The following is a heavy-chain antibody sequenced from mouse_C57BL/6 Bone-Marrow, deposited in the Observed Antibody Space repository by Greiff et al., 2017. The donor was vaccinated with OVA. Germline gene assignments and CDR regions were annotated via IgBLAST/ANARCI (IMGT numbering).Heavy chain of an antibody. CDR2: INYDGSST. CDR3: ARDRGTTVVAPYFDY. J-gene: IGHJ2*01. CDR1: GFTFSDYY. D-gene: IGHD1-1*01. V-gene: IGHV5-16*01. Sequence: EVQLVESEGGLVQPGRSLKLSCTASGFTFSDYYMAWVRQVPEKGLEWVANINYDGSSTYYLDSLKSRFIISRDNAKNILYLQMSSLKSEDTATYYCARDRGTTVVAPYFDYWGQGTTLTVSS.